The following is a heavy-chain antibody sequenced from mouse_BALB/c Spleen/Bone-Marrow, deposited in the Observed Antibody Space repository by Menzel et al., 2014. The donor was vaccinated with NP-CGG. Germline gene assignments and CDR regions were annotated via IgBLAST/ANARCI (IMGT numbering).Heavy chain of an antibody. D-gene: IGHD4-1*01. CDR1: GFTFSSYG. V-gene: IGHV5-6*01. Sequence: VHVKQSGGDLVKPGGPLKLSCAASGFTFSSYGMPWVRQTPDKRLEWVATISTGGSYTYYPDSVKGRFTIFRDNAKNTLYLQMSSLKSEDTAMYYCARRGNWDGRDAMDYWGQGTSVTVSS. CDR3: ARRGNWDGRDAMDY. CDR2: ISTGGSYT. J-gene: IGHJ4*01.